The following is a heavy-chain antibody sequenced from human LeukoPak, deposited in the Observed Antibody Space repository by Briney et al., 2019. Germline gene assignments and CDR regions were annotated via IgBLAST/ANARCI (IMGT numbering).Heavy chain of an antibody. CDR1: GFTFSSYD. J-gene: IGHJ4*02. CDR3: ATWWELRGGVY. D-gene: IGHD1-26*01. Sequence: PGGSLRLSCAASGFTFSSYDMHWVRQAPGKGLEWVAVISYDGNNKYYADSVKGRFTISRDTSKNTLYLQMNSLKTEDTAMYYCATWWELRGGVYWGQGILVTVSS. CDR2: ISYDGNNK. V-gene: IGHV3-30*03.